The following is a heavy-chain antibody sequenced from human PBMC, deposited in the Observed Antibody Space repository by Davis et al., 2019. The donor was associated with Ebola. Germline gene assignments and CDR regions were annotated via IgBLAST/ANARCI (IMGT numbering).Heavy chain of an antibody. V-gene: IGHV1-18*04. D-gene: IGHD6-13*01. CDR3: ARSTPIIGQQLVNDAFDI. Sequence: ASVKVSCKASGYTFTSYGISWVRQAPGQGLEWMGWISAYNGNTNYAQKLQGRVTMTTDTSTSTAYMELRSLRSDDTAVYYCARSTPIIGQQLVNDAFDIWGQGTMVTVSS. CDR2: ISAYNGNT. CDR1: GYTFTSYG. J-gene: IGHJ3*02.